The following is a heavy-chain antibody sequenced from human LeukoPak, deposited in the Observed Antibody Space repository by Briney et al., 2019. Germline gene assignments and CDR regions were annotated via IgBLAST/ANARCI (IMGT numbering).Heavy chain of an antibody. J-gene: IGHJ6*02. CDR1: GYTFTSYG. V-gene: IGHV1-18*01. Sequence: GASVKVSCKASGYTFTSYGISWVRQAPGQGLEWMGWISTYNGDTNFAQNLQGRVTMTTDTSTSTAYMELRGLRSADTAVYYCARLLSLTRYYYYGMDVWGQGTTVTVSS. D-gene: IGHD3-9*01. CDR2: ISTYNGDT. CDR3: ARLLSLTRYYYYGMDV.